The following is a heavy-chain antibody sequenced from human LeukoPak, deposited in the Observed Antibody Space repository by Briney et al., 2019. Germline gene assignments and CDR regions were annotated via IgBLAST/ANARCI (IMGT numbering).Heavy chain of an antibody. V-gene: IGHV1-2*02. CDR2: INPNSGGT. Sequence: ASVKVSCKASGYTFSGYYMHWVRQAPGQGLEWMGWINPNSGGTYYAQKFQGRVTMTRDTSISTAYMELSRLRSDDTAVYYCARASGQFSHFEYSSSGWFDPWGQGTLVTVSS. J-gene: IGHJ5*02. D-gene: IGHD6-6*01. CDR1: GYTFSGYY. CDR3: ARASGQFSHFEYSSSGWFDP.